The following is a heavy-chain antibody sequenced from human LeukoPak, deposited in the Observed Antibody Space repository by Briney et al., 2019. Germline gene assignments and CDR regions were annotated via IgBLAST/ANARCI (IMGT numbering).Heavy chain of an antibody. J-gene: IGHJ3*02. CDR3: AKGKDDSSGYYFDAFDI. CDR2: ISWNSGSI. CDR1: GFTFDDYA. Sequence: PGGSLRLSCAASGFTFDDYAMHWVRQAPGRGLEWVSGISWNSGSIGYADSVKGRFTISRDNAKNSLYLQMNSLRAEDTALYYCAKGKDDSSGYYFDAFDIWGQGTMVTVSS. V-gene: IGHV3-9*01. D-gene: IGHD3-22*01.